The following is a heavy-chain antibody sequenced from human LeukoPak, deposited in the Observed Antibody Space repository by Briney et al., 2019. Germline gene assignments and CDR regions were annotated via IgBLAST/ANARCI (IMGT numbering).Heavy chain of an antibody. CDR1: GYTFTGYY. D-gene: IGHD6-6*01. J-gene: IGHJ4*02. CDR2: INPNSGGT. Sequence: ASVTVSCKASGYTFTGYYMHWVRQAPGQGLEWMGWINPNSGGTNYAQKFQGRVTMARDTSISTAYMELSRLRSDDTAVYYCARESPLRAYSSSSGYWGQGTLVTVSS. CDR3: ARESPLRAYSSSSGY. V-gene: IGHV1-2*02.